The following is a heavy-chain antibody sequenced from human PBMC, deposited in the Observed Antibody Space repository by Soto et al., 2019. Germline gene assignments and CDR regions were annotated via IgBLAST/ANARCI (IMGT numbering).Heavy chain of an antibody. Sequence: QVQLQESGPGLVKPSETLSLTCTVSGGSISNYYWSWIRQPPGKGLEWIGFIYNSGTTNYNPSLKSRVTISLDTSKNQFSLKLTSVTAADTAVYYCARRGGWYYWFDLWGQGTLVTVSS. CDR2: IYNSGTT. CDR3: ARRGGWYYWFDL. V-gene: IGHV4-59*01. D-gene: IGHD6-19*01. CDR1: GGSISNYY. J-gene: IGHJ5*02.